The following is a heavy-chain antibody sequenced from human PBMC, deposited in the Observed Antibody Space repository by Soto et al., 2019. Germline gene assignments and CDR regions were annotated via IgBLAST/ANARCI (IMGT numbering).Heavy chain of an antibody. Sequence: GGSLRLSCAASGFTFNNYAMSWVRQAPGKGLEWVSAVGGSADNTYYADSVKGRFTISRDNSKNTLFLQMNSPRAEDTAVYFCARDLNKDYHDSSAFWAYWGQGTMVTVSS. J-gene: IGHJ4*02. CDR3: ARDLNKDYHDSSAFWAY. CDR2: VGGSADNT. D-gene: IGHD3-22*01. V-gene: IGHV3-23*01. CDR1: GFTFNNYA.